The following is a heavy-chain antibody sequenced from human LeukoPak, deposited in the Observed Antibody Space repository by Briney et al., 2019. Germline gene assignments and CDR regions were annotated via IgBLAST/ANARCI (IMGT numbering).Heavy chain of an antibody. Sequence: GGSLRLSCAASGFTFSSYAMSWVRQAPGKGLEWVSAISGSGGSTYYADSVKGRFTISRDNSKNTLYLQMNSLRAEDTAVYYCARTRDSSGYPWAAFDSWGQGTLVTVSS. J-gene: IGHJ4*02. D-gene: IGHD3-22*01. CDR1: GFTFSSYA. CDR3: ARTRDSSGYPWAAFDS. CDR2: ISGSGGST. V-gene: IGHV3-23*01.